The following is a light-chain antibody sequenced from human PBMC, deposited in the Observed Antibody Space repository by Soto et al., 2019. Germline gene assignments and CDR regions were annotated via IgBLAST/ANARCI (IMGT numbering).Light chain of an antibody. CDR2: DVS. J-gene: IGLJ1*01. V-gene: IGLV2-14*01. Sequence: SVLTQPASVSGSPGQSIAISCTGTSSDVGGYNYVSWYQQHPGKAPKLLINDVSNRPSGVSSRFSGSKSRNTASLTISGLQAEDEADYYCSSYTISSTYVFGTGTKVTVL. CDR3: SSYTISSTYV. CDR1: SSDVGGYNY.